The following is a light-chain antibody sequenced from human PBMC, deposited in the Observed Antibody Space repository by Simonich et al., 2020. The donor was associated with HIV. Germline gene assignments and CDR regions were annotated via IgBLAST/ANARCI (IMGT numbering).Light chain of an antibody. Sequence: DIVMTQSPDSLAVSLGERATINCKSSQTFLYSSNNKNYLAWYQQKPGQPPKLLIYWASTRQSGFPDRCSGSGSGTDFTLTISSLQAEDVAVYYCQQYYSTPWTFGQGTKVEIK. CDR1: QTFLYSSNNKNY. CDR2: WAS. V-gene: IGKV4-1*01. J-gene: IGKJ1*01. CDR3: QQYYSTPWT.